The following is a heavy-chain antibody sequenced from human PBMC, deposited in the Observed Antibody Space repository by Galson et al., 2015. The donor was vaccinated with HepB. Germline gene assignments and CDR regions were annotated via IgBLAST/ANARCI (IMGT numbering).Heavy chain of an antibody. CDR3: AGYYYDTRNFDFRVY. J-gene: IGHJ4*02. CDR1: GYTFTGYY. CDR2: TSYDGSKD. Sequence: SCKASGYTFTGYYTHWVRQAPGKGLEWVAVTSYDGSKDYYTDSVRGRFTISRDNSKNTVYLEMNSLRVEDTAVYYCAGYYYDTRNFDFRVYWGRGTLVSVSS. D-gene: IGHD3-9*01. V-gene: IGHV3-30*10.